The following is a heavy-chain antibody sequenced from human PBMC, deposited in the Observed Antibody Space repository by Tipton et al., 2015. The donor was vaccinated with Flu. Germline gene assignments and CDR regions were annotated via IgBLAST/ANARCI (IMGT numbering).Heavy chain of an antibody. CDR3: ARVNRPWLVP. CDR1: GGSISDYY. CDR2: IFYTGNT. Sequence: LRLSCSLSGGSISDYYYTWIRQPPGKGLEWIGSIFYTGNTDYSPSLKSRVTISLDTSKNRFSLELTSMTAADTAVYYCARVNRPWLVPWGQGTLVTVSS. J-gene: IGHJ5*02. V-gene: IGHV4-59*13. D-gene: IGHD2/OR15-2a*01.